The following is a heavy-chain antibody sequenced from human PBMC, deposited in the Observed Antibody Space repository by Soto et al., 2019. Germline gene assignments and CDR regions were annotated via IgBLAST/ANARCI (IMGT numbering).Heavy chain of an antibody. V-gene: IGHV4-39*01. J-gene: IGHJ4*02. CDR3: ARHSHPQQLVMGYFDY. CDR2: IYYSGST. CDR1: GGSISSSSYY. Sequence: SETLSLTCTVSGGSISSSSYYWGWIRQPPGKGLEWIGSIYYSGSTYYNPSLKSRVTISVDTSKNQFSLKLSSVTAADTAVYYCARHSHPQQLVMGYFDYWGQGTLVTVSS. D-gene: IGHD6-13*01.